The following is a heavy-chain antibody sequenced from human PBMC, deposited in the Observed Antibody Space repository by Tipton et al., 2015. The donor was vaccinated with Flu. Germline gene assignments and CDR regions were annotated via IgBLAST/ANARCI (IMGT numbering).Heavy chain of an antibody. CDR2: IYTSGST. V-gene: IGHV4-4*07. CDR3: ARGLRLVRTSLGGY. D-gene: IGHD6-19*01. CDR1: GGSISSYY. J-gene: IGHJ4*02. Sequence: TLSLTCTVSGGSISSYYWSWIRQPAGKGLEWIGRIYTSGSTNYNPSLKSRVTMSVDTSKNQFSLKLSSVTAADTAVYYCARGLRLVRTSLGGYWGQGTLVTVSS.